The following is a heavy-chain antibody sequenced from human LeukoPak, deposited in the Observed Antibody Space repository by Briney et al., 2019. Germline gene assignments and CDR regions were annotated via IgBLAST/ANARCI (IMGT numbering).Heavy chain of an antibody. CDR3: ARKYYCDSSGYYYDDAFDI. J-gene: IGHJ3*02. CDR1: GYTFTAYC. CDR2: INPNSGGT. V-gene: IGHV1-2*06. D-gene: IGHD3-22*01. Sequence: ASVKVSCKASGYTFTAYCMHWVRQAPGQGLEWMGRINPNSGGTNYALNFQGRVTMTRDTSISTAYMELSRLRSDDTAVYYCARKYYCDSSGYYYDDAFDIWGQGTMVTVSP.